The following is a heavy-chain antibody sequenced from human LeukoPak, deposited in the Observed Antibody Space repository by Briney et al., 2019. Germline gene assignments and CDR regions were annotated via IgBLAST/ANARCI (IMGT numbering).Heavy chain of an antibody. CDR2: IYYSGST. D-gene: IGHD6-13*01. V-gene: IGHV4-39*01. Sequence: PSETLSLTCTVSGGSISSSSYYWGWIRQPPGEGLEWIGSIYYSGSTYYNPSLKSRVTISVDTSKNQFSLKLSSVTAADTAVYYCARQGIAAAGRIPNYYYYMDVWGKGTTVTISS. CDR3: ARQGIAAAGRIPNYYYYMDV. CDR1: GGSISSSSYY. J-gene: IGHJ6*03.